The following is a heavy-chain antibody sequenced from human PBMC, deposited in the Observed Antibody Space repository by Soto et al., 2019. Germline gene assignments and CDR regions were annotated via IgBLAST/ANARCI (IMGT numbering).Heavy chain of an antibody. Sequence: SETLSLTCTVSGGSISSDYWSWIRQPPGKGLEWIGYIYYRGSTNYNPSLKRRVTISVDTSKNQFSLKLSSVTAAYTAVYYCARRWGRSFDYWGQGTLVTVSS. D-gene: IGHD2-15*01. CDR1: GGSISSDY. CDR3: ARRWGRSFDY. J-gene: IGHJ4*02. V-gene: IGHV4-59*08. CDR2: IYYRGST.